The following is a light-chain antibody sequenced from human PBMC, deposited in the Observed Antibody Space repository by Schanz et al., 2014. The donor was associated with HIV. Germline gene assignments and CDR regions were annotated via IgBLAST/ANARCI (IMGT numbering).Light chain of an antibody. CDR2: EAS. V-gene: IGKV1-5*03. CDR1: QSVSTW. J-gene: IGKJ2*01. Sequence: DIQMTQPPSTLSASVGEKVIISCRASQSVSTWLAWYQQKPGKAPRLLIYEASTLESGVPSRFSGSGSGTEFTLTINSLQSEDFAVYYCQQYNNWYTFGQGTRLEIK. CDR3: QQYNNWYT.